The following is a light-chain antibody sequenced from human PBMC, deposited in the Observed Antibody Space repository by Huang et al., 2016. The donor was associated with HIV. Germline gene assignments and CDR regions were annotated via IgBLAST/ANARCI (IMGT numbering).Light chain of an antibody. CDR3: MQGTHWPPIT. CDR2: KVS. J-gene: IGKJ5*01. Sequence: DVVMTQSPLSMPVILGQTASISCRSSRSLVHSDGNTSLNWFQQRPGQSPRLLIYKVSNRVSGVPDRFSGSGSGTDFTLKISRVEAEDVGLYNCMQGTHWPPITFGQGTRLEIK. CDR1: RSLVHSDGNTS. V-gene: IGKV2-30*02.